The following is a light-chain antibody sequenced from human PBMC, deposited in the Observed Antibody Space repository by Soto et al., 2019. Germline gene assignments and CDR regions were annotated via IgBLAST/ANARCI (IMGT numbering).Light chain of an antibody. CDR1: QSVSSN. CDR3: QQYNNWPVT. CDR2: DTS. V-gene: IGKV3D-15*01. Sequence: EIVMTQSPATLSVSPGERATLSCRASQSVSSNLAWYQQKPGQAPRLLIYDTSNRATGIPDRFRGSGSGTEFTLTISGLQSEDFATYYCQQYNNWPVTFGGGTKVDI. J-gene: IGKJ4*01.